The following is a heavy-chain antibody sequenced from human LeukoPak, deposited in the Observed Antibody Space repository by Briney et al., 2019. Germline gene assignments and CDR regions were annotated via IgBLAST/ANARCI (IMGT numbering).Heavy chain of an antibody. CDR3: ARARDGYNPYYFDY. D-gene: IGHD5-24*01. J-gene: IGHJ4*02. CDR2: IYTSGST. V-gene: IGHV4-4*07. Sequence: PSETLSLTCTVSGVSISSYYWSWIRQPAGKGLEWIGRIYTSGSTNYNPSLKSRVTMSVDTSKNQFSLKLSSVTAADTAVYYCARARDGYNPYYFDYWGQGTLVTVSS. CDR1: GVSISSYY.